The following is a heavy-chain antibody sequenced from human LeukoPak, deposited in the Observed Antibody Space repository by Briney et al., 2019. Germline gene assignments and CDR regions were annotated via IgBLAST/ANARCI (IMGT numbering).Heavy chain of an antibody. J-gene: IGHJ3*02. CDR1: EFTFSSYA. Sequence: GGSLRLSCAASEFTFSSYAMSWVRQAPGKGLEWVSSISDSGGSTSNADSVKGRFTISRDNSKNTLYLQMNSLRAEDTAVYYCVKGGYSGYEYAFDIWGQGTMVTVSS. D-gene: IGHD5-12*01. CDR2: ISDSGGST. CDR3: VKGGYSGYEYAFDI. V-gene: IGHV3-23*01.